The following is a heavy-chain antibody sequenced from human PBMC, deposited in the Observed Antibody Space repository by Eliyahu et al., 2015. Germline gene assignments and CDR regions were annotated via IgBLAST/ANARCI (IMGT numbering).Heavy chain of an antibody. CDR3: ARLPRIAAAGRDYYGMDV. CDR1: GGSFSGYY. CDR2: INHSGST. V-gene: IGHV4-34*01. J-gene: IGHJ6*02. Sequence: QVQLQQWGAGLLKPSETLSLTCAVYGGSFSGYYWSWIRQPPGKGLEWIGEINHSGSTNYNPSLKSRVTISVDTSKNQFSLKLSSVTAADTAVYYCARLPRIAAAGRDYYGMDVWGQGTTVTVSS. D-gene: IGHD6-13*01.